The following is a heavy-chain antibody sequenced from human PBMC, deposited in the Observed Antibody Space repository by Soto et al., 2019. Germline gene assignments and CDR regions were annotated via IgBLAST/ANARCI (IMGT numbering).Heavy chain of an antibody. J-gene: IGHJ6*02. Sequence: GASVTVSCKASGHTFTGYYMHWVRQAPGQGLEWMGWINPNSGGTNYAQKFQGWVTMTRDTSTSTVYMELSRLKSDDTAVYYCARGTRTTCDNCYHYGMAIWGQGTTVSVS. CDR1: GHTFTGYY. V-gene: IGHV1-2*04. CDR2: INPNSGGT. CDR3: ARGTRTTCDNCYHYGMAI. D-gene: IGHD3-16*01.